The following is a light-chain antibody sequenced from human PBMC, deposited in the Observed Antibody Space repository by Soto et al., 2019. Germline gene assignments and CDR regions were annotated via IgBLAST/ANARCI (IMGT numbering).Light chain of an antibody. CDR2: NTS. Sequence: QAVVTREPSLTVSPGGTVTLTCGSSTGAVTSGHYPYWFQQKPGQAPRTLVYNTSDKHSWAPARFSGSLLGGKAALTLSGAQPEDEAEYYCLLSYSGARVFGGGTKVTVL. CDR1: TGAVTSGHY. V-gene: IGLV7-46*01. CDR3: LLSYSGARV. J-gene: IGLJ3*02.